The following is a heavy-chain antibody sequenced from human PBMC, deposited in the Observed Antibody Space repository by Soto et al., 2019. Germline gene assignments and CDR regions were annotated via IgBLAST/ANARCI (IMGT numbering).Heavy chain of an antibody. Sequence: GASVKVSCKASGGTFSSYIISWVRQAPGQGLEWMGRIIPILGIAKYAQKFQGRVTITADKSTSTVHMELSSLRSEDTAVYYCARGLHYDSISLDDYWGQGTLVTVSS. J-gene: IGHJ4*02. V-gene: IGHV1-69*02. CDR3: ARGLHYDSISLDDY. D-gene: IGHD3-22*01. CDR1: GGTFSSYI. CDR2: IIPILGIA.